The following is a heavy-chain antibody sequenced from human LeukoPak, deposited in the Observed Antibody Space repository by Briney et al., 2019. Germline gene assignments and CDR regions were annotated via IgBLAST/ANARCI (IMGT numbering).Heavy chain of an antibody. CDR1: GGSISSYY. CDR3: ARETRDGYKSYYFDY. CDR2: IYYSGST. J-gene: IGHJ4*02. V-gene: IGHV4-59*01. D-gene: IGHD5-24*01. Sequence: SETLSLTCTVSGGSISSYYWSWIRQPPGKGLEWIGYIYYSGSTNYNPSLKSRVTISVDTSKNQFSLKLSSVTAADTAVYYCARETRDGYKSYYFDYWGQGTLVTVSS.